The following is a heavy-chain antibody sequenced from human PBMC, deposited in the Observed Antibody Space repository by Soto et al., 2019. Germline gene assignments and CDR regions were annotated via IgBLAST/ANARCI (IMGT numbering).Heavy chain of an antibody. V-gene: IGHV3-53*05. CDR2: IYSGGYT. J-gene: IGHJ5*01. CDR3: AKARDHYASGSPGWLDS. CDR1: GFTVSNNY. Sequence: AGGSLRLSCAVSGFTVSNNYMSWVRQAPGKGLEGVSVIYSGGYTAYGDSVKGRLTISRDNDKDMVHLQMNSLRREDTALYYCAKARDHYASGSPGWLDSWGQGTLVTVSS. D-gene: IGHD3-10*01.